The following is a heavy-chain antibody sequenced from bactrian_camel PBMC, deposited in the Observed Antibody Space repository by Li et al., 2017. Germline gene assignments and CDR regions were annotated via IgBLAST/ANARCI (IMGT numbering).Heavy chain of an antibody. CDR3: AADHNFRAYCYTPSDFGF. V-gene: IGHV3-3*01. J-gene: IGHJ6*01. CDR2: IRRSGGET. Sequence: VQLAESGGGSVQTGGSLRLSCVVSGHSRGSNCVGWYRLPPGRAPAEREGIAAIRRSGGETWYAGSVKGRFTISKDSAEGTLHLQMNDLRPADTAMYYCAADHNFRAYCYTPSDFGFWGPGTQVTVS. CDR1: GHSRGSNC. D-gene: IGHD1*01.